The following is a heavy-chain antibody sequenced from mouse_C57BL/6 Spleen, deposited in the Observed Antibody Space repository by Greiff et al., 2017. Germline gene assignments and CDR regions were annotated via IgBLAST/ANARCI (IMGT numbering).Heavy chain of an antibody. J-gene: IGHJ3*01. V-gene: IGHV10-3*01. D-gene: IGHD1-1*01. CDR3: VREGAYGRVAWFAY. CDR2: IRSKSSNYAT. CDR1: GFTFNTYA. Sequence: EVHLVESGGGLVQPKGSLKLSCAASGFTFNTYAMHWVRQAPGKGLEWVARIRSKSSNYATYYADSVKDRFTISRDDSQSMLYLQMNNLKTEDTAMYYCVREGAYGRVAWFAYWGQGTLVTVSA.